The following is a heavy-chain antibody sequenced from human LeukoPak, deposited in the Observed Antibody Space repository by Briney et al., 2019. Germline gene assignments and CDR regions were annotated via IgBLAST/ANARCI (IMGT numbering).Heavy chain of an antibody. Sequence: GSLTLSCVASGFSFSRSMSWVRQAPGKGLEWVSVISGSGDLTDYADSVKGRFTISRDNSESTLYLQMNSLRAEDTAFYHCVKCRTGRYRGWFDIWGQGTLVTVSS. J-gene: IGHJ5*02. CDR3: VKCRTGRYRGWFDI. CDR2: ISGSGDLT. CDR1: GFSFSRS. D-gene: IGHD2-2*01. V-gene: IGHV3-23*01.